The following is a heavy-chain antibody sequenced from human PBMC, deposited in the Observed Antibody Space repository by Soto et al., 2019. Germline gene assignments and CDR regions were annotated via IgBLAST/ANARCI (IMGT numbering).Heavy chain of an antibody. Sequence: SEPLSLTCTVSGGSISSGTYYWSWIRQPPGKGLEWIGYIYHSGSSQYNPSLKSRVTISIDTSKNQFSLELRSVTAADTAVYYCARDLLDTTVDYYFDYWGPGRLVTVSS. D-gene: IGHD4-17*01. CDR1: GGSISSGTYY. CDR2: IYHSGSS. V-gene: IGHV4-30-4*01. J-gene: IGHJ4*02. CDR3: ARDLLDTTVDYYFDY.